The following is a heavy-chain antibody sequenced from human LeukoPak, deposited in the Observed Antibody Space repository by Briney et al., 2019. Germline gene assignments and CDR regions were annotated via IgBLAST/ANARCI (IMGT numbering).Heavy chain of an antibody. Sequence: GASVKVSCKASGYTFTGYYMHWVRQAPGQGLEWMGWINPNSGGTNYAQKFQGRVTMTRDTSISTAYMELSRLRSDDTAVYYCARDHDSSSWSNWFDPWGQGTLVTVSS. D-gene: IGHD6-13*01. J-gene: IGHJ5*02. CDR2: INPNSGGT. V-gene: IGHV1-2*02. CDR3: ARDHDSSSWSNWFDP. CDR1: GYTFTGYY.